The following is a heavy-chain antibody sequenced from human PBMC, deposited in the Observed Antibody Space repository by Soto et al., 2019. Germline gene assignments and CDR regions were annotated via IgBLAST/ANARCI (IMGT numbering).Heavy chain of an antibody. CDR3: ARVEYYYGMDV. CDR2: ISSNGGST. CDR1: GFTFSSYA. J-gene: IGHJ6*02. V-gene: IGHV3-64*01. Sequence: GGALRLSCAGSGFTFSSYAMHWVRQAPGKGLEYVSAISSNGGSTYYANSVKGRFTISRDNSKNTLYLQMGSLRAEDMAVYYCARVEYYYGMDVWGQGTTVTVSS.